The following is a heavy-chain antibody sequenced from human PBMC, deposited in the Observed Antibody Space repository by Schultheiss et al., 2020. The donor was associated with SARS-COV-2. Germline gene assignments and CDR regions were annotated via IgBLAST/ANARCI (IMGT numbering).Heavy chain of an antibody. J-gene: IGHJ1*01. CDR2: ISGSGGRT. V-gene: IGHV3-23*01. CDR1: GFSFSDYY. D-gene: IGHD2-21*02. CDR3: AKRSAYCGGDCYSPPRD. Sequence: GGSLRLSCAASGFSFSDYYMSWVRQAPGKGLEWVSAISGSGGRTYYADSVKGRFTISRDNSKNTLYLQMNSLRAEDTAVYYCAKRSAYCGGDCYSPPRDWGQGTLVTVSS.